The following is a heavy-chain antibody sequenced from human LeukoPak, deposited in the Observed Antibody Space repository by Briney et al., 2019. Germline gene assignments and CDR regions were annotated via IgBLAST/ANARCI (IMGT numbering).Heavy chain of an antibody. Sequence: PSETLSLTCTVSRDSISGYSWSWIRQSPGGGLEWIGYIYYSGDTAYNPSLRSRVTMSVDTSKNQFSLQLRSMTTADTAVYYCVRGPYGASISKWFDPWGQGTQVIVSP. CDR1: RDSISGYS. D-gene: IGHD4/OR15-4a*01. CDR3: VRGPYGASISKWFDP. V-gene: IGHV4-59*01. J-gene: IGHJ5*02. CDR2: IYYSGDT.